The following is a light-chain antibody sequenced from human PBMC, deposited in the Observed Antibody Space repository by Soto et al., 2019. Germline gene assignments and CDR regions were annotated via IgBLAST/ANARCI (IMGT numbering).Light chain of an antibody. CDR1: LSVSSD. Sequence: EIVMTQSPATLSLSPGERATLSCRASLSVSSDLAWYRQKPGQAPRLLIYRAFTRATGIPARFSGSGFGTDFTLTISSLQSEDFAVYCCQQYNNWPLTFGGGTKVEIK. CDR3: QQYNNWPLT. V-gene: IGKV3-15*01. J-gene: IGKJ4*01. CDR2: RAF.